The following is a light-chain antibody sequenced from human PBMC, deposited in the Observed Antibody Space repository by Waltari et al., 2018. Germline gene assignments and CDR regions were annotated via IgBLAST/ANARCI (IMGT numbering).Light chain of an antibody. Sequence: SYELTQPRSVSVSPGQTARITCGGDKIGSKSVQWHQQKPSQAPVLVIYADSERPSGIPERLSGSKSGNTASLTISGLQAEDEADYYCNSYTSSSTSYVVFGGGTKLTVL. V-gene: IGLV3-21*01. CDR3: NSYTSSSTSYVV. CDR2: ADS. J-gene: IGLJ2*01. CDR1: KIGSKS.